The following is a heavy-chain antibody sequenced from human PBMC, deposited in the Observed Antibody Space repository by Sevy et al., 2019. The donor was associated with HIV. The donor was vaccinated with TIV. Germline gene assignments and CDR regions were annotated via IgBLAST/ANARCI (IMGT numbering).Heavy chain of an antibody. Sequence: GGSLRLSCAASGFTFSSYAMSWVRQAPGKGLEWVSAISGSGGSTYYADTVKGRSTISRDNSKNTLYLQMNGLRAEDTAVYYCAKALYYDFWSGYYSPNYYYYGMDVWGQGTTVTVSS. D-gene: IGHD3-3*01. CDR3: AKALYYDFWSGYYSPNYYYYGMDV. J-gene: IGHJ6*02. V-gene: IGHV3-23*01. CDR2: ISGSGGST. CDR1: GFTFSSYA.